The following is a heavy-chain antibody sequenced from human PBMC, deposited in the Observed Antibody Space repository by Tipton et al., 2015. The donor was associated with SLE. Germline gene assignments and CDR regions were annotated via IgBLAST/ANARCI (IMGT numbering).Heavy chain of an antibody. CDR2: FYYGAST. Sequence: TLSLTCTVSGGSISSTSFYWGWIRQPPGKGLEWIGSFYYGASTFYNPSLKSRVTISVDTSKNQFSLKLSSVTAADTAVYYCARAPGAYWYFHLWGRGTLVTVSS. CDR1: GGSISSTSFY. CDR3: ARAPGAYWYFHL. V-gene: IGHV4-39*07. J-gene: IGHJ2*01.